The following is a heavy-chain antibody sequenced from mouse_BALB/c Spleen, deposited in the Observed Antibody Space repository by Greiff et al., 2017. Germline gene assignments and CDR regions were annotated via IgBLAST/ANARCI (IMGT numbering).Heavy chain of an antibody. V-gene: IGHV5-6*01. CDR1: GFTFSSYG. J-gene: IGHJ4*01. Sequence: EVQVVESGGGLVQPGGSRKLSCAASGFTFSSYGMSWVRQTPDKRLEWVATISSGGSYTYYPDSVKGRFTISRDNAKNTLYLQMSSLKSEDTAMYYCARHPTTAGAMDYWGQGTSVTVSS. CDR3: ARHPTTAGAMDY. CDR2: ISSGGSYT. D-gene: IGHD1-2*01.